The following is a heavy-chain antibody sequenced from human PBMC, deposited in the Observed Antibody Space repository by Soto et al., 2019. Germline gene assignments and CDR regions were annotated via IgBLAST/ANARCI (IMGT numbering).Heavy chain of an antibody. CDR2: ISAYNGNT. V-gene: IGHV1-18*04. CDR1: GYTFTSYG. CDR3: ASTGSNFWSGYTDY. D-gene: IGHD3-3*01. J-gene: IGHJ4*02. Sequence: GASVKVSCKASGYTFTSYGISWVRQAPGQGLEWMGWISAYNGNTNYAQKLQGRVTMTTDTSTSTAYMELRSLRSDDTAVSYCASTGSNFWSGYTDYWGKETLVTVSS.